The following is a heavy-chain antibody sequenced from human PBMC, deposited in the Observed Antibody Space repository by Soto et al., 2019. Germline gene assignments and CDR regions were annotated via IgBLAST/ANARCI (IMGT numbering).Heavy chain of an antibody. Sequence: EVQLVESGGGLVQPGGSLRLSCAASGFSLSDYWMHWVRQAPGEGLVWLSRITRDGSSTNYADSVKGRFTISRDNAKNTLYLQVNRLRVEDRAVHYCARGANGYYYFDYWGQGTLVTVSS. CDR1: GFSLSDYW. J-gene: IGHJ4*02. V-gene: IGHV3-74*01. CDR2: ITRDGSST. CDR3: ARGANGYYYFDY. D-gene: IGHD5-18*01.